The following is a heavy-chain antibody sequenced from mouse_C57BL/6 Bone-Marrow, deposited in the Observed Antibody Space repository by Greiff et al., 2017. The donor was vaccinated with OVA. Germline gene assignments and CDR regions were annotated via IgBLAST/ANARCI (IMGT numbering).Heavy chain of an antibody. CDR2: INPNNGGT. J-gene: IGHJ3*01. CDR1: GYKFTDYN. D-gene: IGHD2-2*01. Sequence: EVKVVESGPELVKPGASVKIPCKASGYKFTDYNMDWVKQSHGKSLEWIGDINPNNGGTIYNQKFKGKATLTVDKSSSTAYMELRSLTSEDTAVYYCALYYGYDWGQGTLVTVSA. V-gene: IGHV1-18*01. CDR3: ALYYGYD.